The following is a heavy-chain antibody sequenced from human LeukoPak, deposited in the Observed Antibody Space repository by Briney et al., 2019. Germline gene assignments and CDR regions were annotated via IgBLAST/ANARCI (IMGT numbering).Heavy chain of an antibody. Sequence: SETLSLTCAVYGGSFSGYYWSWIRQPPGKGLEWIGEINHSGSTNYNPSLKSRVTISVDTSKNQFSLKLSSVTAADTAVYYCARLRRYYYYMDVWGKGTTVTISS. V-gene: IGHV4-34*01. J-gene: IGHJ6*03. CDR2: INHSGST. CDR3: ARLRRYYYYMDV. CDR1: GGSFSGYY.